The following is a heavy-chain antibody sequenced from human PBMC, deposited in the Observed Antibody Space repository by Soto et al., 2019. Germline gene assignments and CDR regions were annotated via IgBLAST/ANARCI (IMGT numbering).Heavy chain of an antibody. CDR2: ISYDGSKK. J-gene: IGHJ4*02. V-gene: IGHV3-30*18. CDR3: AKDRVESGLGEIDY. CDR1: GFSFSNNG. Sequence: QVQLVESGGGVVQPGRSLRLSCAASGFSFSNNGMHWVRQAPGKGLEWVAIISYDGSKKYYADSVKGRFTISRDNSKXXLFLQMNSLRVEDTAVFYCAKDRVESGLGEIDYWGQGTLVTVSS. D-gene: IGHD3-16*01.